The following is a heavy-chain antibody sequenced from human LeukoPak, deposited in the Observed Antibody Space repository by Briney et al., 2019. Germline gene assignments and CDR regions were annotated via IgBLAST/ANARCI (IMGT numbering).Heavy chain of an antibody. CDR1: GYASTGYY. CDR3: ASSRNALSGMDV. Sequence: ASVKVSCKASGYASTGYYMHWVRQAPGQGLEWMGWINPNSGGTNYAQKFQGWVTMTRGTSISTAYMELSRLRSDDTAVYYCASSRNALSGMDVWGQGTTVTVSS. J-gene: IGHJ6*02. CDR2: INPNSGGT. D-gene: IGHD3-16*01. V-gene: IGHV1-2*04.